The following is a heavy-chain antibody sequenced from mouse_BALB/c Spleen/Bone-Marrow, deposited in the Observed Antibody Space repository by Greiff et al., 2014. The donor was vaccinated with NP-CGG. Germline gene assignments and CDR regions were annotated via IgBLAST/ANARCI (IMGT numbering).Heavy chain of an antibody. CDR2: IDPETGGT. V-gene: IGHV1-15*01. J-gene: IGHJ3*01. D-gene: IGHD2-12*01. CDR1: GYTFTDYE. CDR3: TSYDWFAY. Sequence: VQLQESGAELVRPGASVTLSCKASGYTFTDYEMHWVKQTPVHGLEWIGDIDPETGGTAYNQKFKGKHTLTADKSSSTAYMEFRSLTAEDSAVYYCTSYDWFAYWGQGTLVTVSA.